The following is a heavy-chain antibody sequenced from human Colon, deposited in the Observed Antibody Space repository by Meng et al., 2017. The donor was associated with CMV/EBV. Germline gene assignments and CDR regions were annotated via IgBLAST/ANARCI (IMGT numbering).Heavy chain of an antibody. J-gene: IGHJ4*02. CDR3: TTFRGVSWDDY. V-gene: IGHV3-15*01. Sequence: GGSLRLSCAASGFSFSNAWMSWVRQAPGKGLEWVGRVKSKTDGGTTDYAAPVKGRFTISGDDSKNTLYLQMNSLKTEDTAVYYCTTFRGVSWDDYWGQGTLVTVSS. CDR2: VKSKTDGGTT. D-gene: IGHD1-26*01. CDR1: GFSFSNAW.